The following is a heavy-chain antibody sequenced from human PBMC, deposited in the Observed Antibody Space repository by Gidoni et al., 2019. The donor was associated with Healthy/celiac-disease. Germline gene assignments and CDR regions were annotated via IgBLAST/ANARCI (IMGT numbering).Heavy chain of an antibody. CDR2: ISSSGSTI. CDR1: GFTFSSYE. J-gene: IGHJ6*02. D-gene: IGHD2-15*01. CDR3: ARDLNPCSGGSCSVHYYYYGMDV. V-gene: IGHV3-48*03. Sequence: EVQLVESGGGLVQPGGSLRLSCAASGFTFSSYEMNWVRQAPGKGLEWVSYISSSGSTIYYADSVKGRFTISRDNAKNSLYLQMNSLRAEDTAVYYCARDLNPCSGGSCSVHYYYYGMDVWGQGTTVTVSS.